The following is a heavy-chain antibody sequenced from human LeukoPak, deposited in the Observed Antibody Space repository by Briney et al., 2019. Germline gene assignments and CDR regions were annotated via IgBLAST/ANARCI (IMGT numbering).Heavy chain of an antibody. CDR2: IIPIFGTA. CDR1: GGTFSSYA. D-gene: IGHD3-3*01. CDR3: ARGGFTIHPPAGYYYYYMDV. Sequence: GASVKVSCKASGGTFSSYAISWVRQAPGQGLEWMGGIIPIFGTANYAQKFQGRVTITTDESTSTAYMELSSLRSEDTAVYYCARGGFTIHPPAGYYYYYMDVWGKGTTVTVSS. J-gene: IGHJ6*03. V-gene: IGHV1-69*05.